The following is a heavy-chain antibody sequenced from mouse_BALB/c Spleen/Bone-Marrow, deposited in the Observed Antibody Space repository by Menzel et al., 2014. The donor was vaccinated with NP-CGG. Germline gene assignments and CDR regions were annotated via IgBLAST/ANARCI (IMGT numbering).Heavy chain of an antibody. V-gene: IGHV14-3*02. J-gene: IGHJ3*01. Sequence: VQLQQSGAELVKPGASAKLSCTASGFNIKDTYMHWVKQRPEQGLEWIGRIDPSNGNTKYDPKFQGKATITADTSSNTAYLQRSSLTCEDTAVYFCARSPGRPDGFAHWGQGTLVTVSA. CDR1: GFNIKDTY. CDR2: IDPSNGNT. CDR3: ARSPGRPDGFAH.